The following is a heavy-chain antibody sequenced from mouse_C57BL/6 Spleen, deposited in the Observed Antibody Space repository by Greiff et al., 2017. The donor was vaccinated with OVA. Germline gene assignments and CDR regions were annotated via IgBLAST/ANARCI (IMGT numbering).Heavy chain of an antibody. CDR2: IYPRSGNT. V-gene: IGHV1-81*01. CDR1: GYTFTSYG. D-gene: IGHD2-5*01. J-gene: IGHJ2*01. Sequence: VQLQESGAELARPGASVKLSCKASGYTFTSYGISWVKQRTGQGLEWIGEIYPRSGNTYYNEKFKGKATLTADKSSSTAYMELRSLTSEDSAVYFCARDEAYYSNFYFDYWGQGTTLTVSS. CDR3: ARDEAYYSNFYFDY.